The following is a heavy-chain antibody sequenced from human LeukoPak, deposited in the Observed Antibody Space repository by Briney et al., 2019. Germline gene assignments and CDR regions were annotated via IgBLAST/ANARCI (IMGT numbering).Heavy chain of an antibody. Sequence: ASVKVSCKASGYTFTGYYMHWVRQAPGQGLEWMGWINPNSGGTNYAQKFQGRVTMTRDTSISTAYMELSRLRSDDTAVYYCAREKIWNYYYYGMDVWGQGTTVTVSS. CDR2: INPNSGGT. V-gene: IGHV1-2*02. D-gene: IGHD1-1*01. CDR3: AREKIWNYYYYGMDV. CDR1: GYTFTGYY. J-gene: IGHJ6*02.